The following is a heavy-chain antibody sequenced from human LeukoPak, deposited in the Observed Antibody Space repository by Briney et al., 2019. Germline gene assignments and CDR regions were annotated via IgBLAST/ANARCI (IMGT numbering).Heavy chain of an antibody. CDR1: GFTFSSYS. V-gene: IGHV3-48*02. CDR3: AKVRLVVVTAIDGY. D-gene: IGHD2-21*02. J-gene: IGHJ4*02. Sequence: GGSLRLSCAASGFTFSSYSMNWVRQAPGKGLEWVSYISSSSSTIYYADSVKGRFTISRDNAKNSLYLQMNSLRDEDTAVYYCAKVRLVVVTAIDGYWGQGTLVTVSS. CDR2: ISSSSSTI.